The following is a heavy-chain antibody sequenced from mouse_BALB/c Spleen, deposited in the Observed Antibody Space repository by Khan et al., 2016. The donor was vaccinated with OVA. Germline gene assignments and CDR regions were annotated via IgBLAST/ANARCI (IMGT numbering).Heavy chain of an antibody. CDR2: INYSGNT. D-gene: IGHD2-4*01. Sequence: EVQLQESGPGLVKPSQSLYITCTVTGYSITSEYAWKWIRQFPGNKLEWMGYINYSGNTRYNPSLKSRISITRDTSKNPFFLQLNSVTTEDTATYYCTRKDYYDYDPFPYWGQGTLVTVSA. CDR3: TRKDYYDYDPFPY. CDR1: GYSITSEYA. J-gene: IGHJ3*01. V-gene: IGHV3-2*02.